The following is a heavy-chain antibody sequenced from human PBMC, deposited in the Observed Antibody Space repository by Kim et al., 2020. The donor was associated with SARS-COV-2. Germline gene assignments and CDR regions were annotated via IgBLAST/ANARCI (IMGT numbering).Heavy chain of an antibody. CDR3: TTAVR. V-gene: IGHV3-15*01. Sequence: KTTGGTTDYAAPVKGRFTISRDESKNTLYLQMNSLKTEDTAVYYCTTAVRWGQGTLVTVSS. CDR2: KTTGGTT. J-gene: IGHJ4*02.